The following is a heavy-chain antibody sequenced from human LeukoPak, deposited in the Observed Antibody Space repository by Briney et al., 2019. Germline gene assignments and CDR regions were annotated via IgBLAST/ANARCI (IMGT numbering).Heavy chain of an antibody. D-gene: IGHD3-22*01. J-gene: IGHJ5*02. V-gene: IGHV4-59*01. CDR1: GGSISSYY. CDR3: AGLGASGNGYLSWFDP. CDR2: IYYSGNS. Sequence: PSETLSLTCTVSGGSISSYYWSWIRQPPGKGLEWIGYIYYSGNSNYNPSLKSRVTISVDTSKNQFSLKLSSVTAADTAVYYCAGLGASGNGYLSWFDPWGQGTLVTVSS.